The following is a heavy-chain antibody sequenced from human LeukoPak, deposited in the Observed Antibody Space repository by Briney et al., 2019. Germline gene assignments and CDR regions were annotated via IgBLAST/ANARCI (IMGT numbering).Heavy chain of an antibody. CDR2: INPSDGRT. Sequence: ASVKVSCKASGYTFISYYIHWVRQAPGQGFEWMAIINPSDGRTTYSQRFQGSVTMTSDTSTSTVYMELSSLRSEDTAVYYCARVRDGYNDAYDIWGQGTMVTVSS. CDR1: GYTFISYY. V-gene: IGHV1-46*01. D-gene: IGHD5-24*01. J-gene: IGHJ3*02. CDR3: ARVRDGYNDAYDI.